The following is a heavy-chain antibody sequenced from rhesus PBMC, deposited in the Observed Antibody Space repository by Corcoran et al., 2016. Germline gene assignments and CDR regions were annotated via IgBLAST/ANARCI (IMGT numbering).Heavy chain of an antibody. D-gene: IGHD6-25*01. V-gene: IGHV4-169*01. CDR2: VYGSNRST. CDR1: GGSISSSY. Sequence: QLQLQESGPGLVKPSETLSVTCAVSGGSISSSYWSWIRQAPGKGLEWIVYVYGSNRSTNYNPSLKSRVTLSVGTTENQLSLKLSSVTAADTAVYYCARTYSGSWMDAFDFWGQGLRVTVSS. CDR3: ARTYSGSWMDAFDF. J-gene: IGHJ3*01.